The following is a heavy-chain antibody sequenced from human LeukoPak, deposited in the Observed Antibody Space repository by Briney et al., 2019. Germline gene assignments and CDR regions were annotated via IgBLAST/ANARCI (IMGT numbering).Heavy chain of an antibody. CDR2: IWYDGSSK. D-gene: IGHD6-13*01. Sequence: GGSLRLSCAASGFSFRAYGVHWVRQAPGKGLEWVAVIWYDGSSKDYADSVKGRFTFSRDNSKNTLYLQMNSLTVEDTAVYYCARSQSSSLIDYWGQGTLVTVSS. CDR1: GFSFRAYG. J-gene: IGHJ4*02. CDR3: ARSQSSSLIDY. V-gene: IGHV3-33*01.